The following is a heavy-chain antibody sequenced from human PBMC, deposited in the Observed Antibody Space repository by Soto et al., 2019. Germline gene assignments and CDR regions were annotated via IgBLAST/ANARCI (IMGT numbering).Heavy chain of an antibody. CDR1: GYTFTSYA. D-gene: IGHD3-9*01. CDR3: ARDLIRYFDWFPSTGWVAFDI. V-gene: IGHV1-3*01. J-gene: IGHJ3*02. CDR2: MNAGNGNT. Sequence: QVQLMQSRAEVKKPGASVKVSCKASGYTFTSYAMHWVRQAPGQRLEWMGWMNAGNGNTKYSQKFQGRVTITRDTSASTAYMELSSPRSEDTAVYYCARDLIRYFDWFPSTGWVAFDIWGQGTMVTVSS.